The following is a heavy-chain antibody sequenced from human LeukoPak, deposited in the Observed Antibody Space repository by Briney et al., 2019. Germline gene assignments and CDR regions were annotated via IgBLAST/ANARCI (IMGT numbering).Heavy chain of an antibody. Sequence: SETLSLTCTVSGGSISSGSYYWSWIRQPAGKGLEWIGRIYTSGSTNYNPSLKSRVTISVDTSKNQFSLKLSSVTAADTAVYYCARAEYCSSTSCYMDDYWGQGTLVTVSS. D-gene: IGHD2-2*02. J-gene: IGHJ4*02. CDR2: IYTSGST. CDR3: ARAEYCSSTSCYMDDY. CDR1: GGSISSGSYY. V-gene: IGHV4-61*02.